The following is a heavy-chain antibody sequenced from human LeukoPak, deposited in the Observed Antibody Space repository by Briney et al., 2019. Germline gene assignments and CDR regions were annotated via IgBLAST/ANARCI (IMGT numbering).Heavy chain of an antibody. Sequence: GGSLRLSCVASGFTFSSYGMHWVRQAPGKGLEWVAVIWYDGTDKYYADSVKGRFTISRDSSKNTLYLQMNSLRAEDTAVYYCARAAYDNSGYLTLWGQGTLVTVSS. CDR2: IWYDGTDK. CDR1: GFTFSSYG. J-gene: IGHJ4*02. D-gene: IGHD3-22*01. CDR3: ARAAYDNSGYLTL. V-gene: IGHV3-33*01.